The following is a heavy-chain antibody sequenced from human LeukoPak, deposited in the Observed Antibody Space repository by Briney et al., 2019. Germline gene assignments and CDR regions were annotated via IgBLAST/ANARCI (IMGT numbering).Heavy chain of an antibody. CDR1: GGTFSAYW. CDR3: AKVPRDSDCY. CDR2: INEDGSVK. D-gene: IGHD2-21*02. V-gene: IGHV3-7*01. J-gene: IGHJ4*02. Sequence: PGGSLRLSCAVSGGTFSAYWMAWVRQSPGKGLEWVAEINEDGSVKYYVDSMKGRFTISRDNAKNSLYLQMNSLGAEDTAVYYCAKVPRDSDCYLGQGTLVTVSS.